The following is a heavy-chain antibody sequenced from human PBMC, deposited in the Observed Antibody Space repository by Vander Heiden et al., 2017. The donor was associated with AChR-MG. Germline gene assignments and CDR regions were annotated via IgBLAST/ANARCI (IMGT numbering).Heavy chain of an antibody. V-gene: IGHV3-9*01. CDR3: ANAFWSWVGATQDY. CDR2: ISWNSVSL. CDR1: GLPFESDA. J-gene: IGHJ4*02. D-gene: IGHD1-26*01. Sequence: EVQLVESGGGLVQPGRYLGLPCAASGLPFESDAMTWVRQASGKGRGWFSGISWNSVSLGYADSVKGRFTISSDNAKNSLYLQMNSLRAEDTALYYCANAFWSWVGATQDYWGQGTLVTVSS.